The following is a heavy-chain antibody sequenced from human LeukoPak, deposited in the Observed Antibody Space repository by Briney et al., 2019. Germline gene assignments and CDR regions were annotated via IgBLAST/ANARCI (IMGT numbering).Heavy chain of an antibody. CDR3: SRRGVTGTYDAFDI. CDR1: GFRFGDYG. V-gene: IGHV3-49*04. J-gene: IGHJ3*02. Sequence: PGGSLRLSCTASGFRFGDYGLAWVRQAPGRGLEWVGFIRSNAYGGTTEYGASAEGRFTISRDDSKSIAYLQMDSLKTEDTAVYFCSRRGVTGTYDAFDIWGQGTLVTVSS. D-gene: IGHD1-1*01. CDR2: IRSNAYGGTT.